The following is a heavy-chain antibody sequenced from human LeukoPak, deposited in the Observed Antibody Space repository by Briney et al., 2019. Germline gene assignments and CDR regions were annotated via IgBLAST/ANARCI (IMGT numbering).Heavy chain of an antibody. CDR2: IYPGDSDT. CDR3: ARIYSSGWYDY. J-gene: IGHJ4*02. V-gene: IGHV5-51*01. Sequence: GESLKISCKGSGYSFTSYWIGWVRQMPGKGLEGMGIIYPGDSDTRYSPSFQGQVAISADKSISTAYLQWSSLKASDTAMYCCARIYSSGWYDYWGQGTRVTVPS. D-gene: IGHD6-19*01. CDR1: GYSFTSYW.